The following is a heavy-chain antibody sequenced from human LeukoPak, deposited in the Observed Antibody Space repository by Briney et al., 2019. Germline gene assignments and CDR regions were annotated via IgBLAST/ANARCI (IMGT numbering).Heavy chain of an antibody. J-gene: IGHJ5*02. CDR3: ARQNIYCSRTSCYEVDWFDP. CDR2: IYYSGST. V-gene: IGHV4-38-2*02. Sequence: PSETLSLTCIVSDYSISSDYYWGWIRQPPGKGLEWIGSIYYSGSTYYNPSLKSRVTISVDTSKNQFSLKLSSVTAADTAVYYCARQNIYCSRTSCYEVDWFDPWGQGTLVTVSS. D-gene: IGHD2-2*01. CDR1: DYSISSDYY.